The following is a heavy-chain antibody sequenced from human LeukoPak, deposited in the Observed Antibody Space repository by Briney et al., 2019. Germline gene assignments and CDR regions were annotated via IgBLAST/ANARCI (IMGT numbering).Heavy chain of an antibody. CDR3: ATPAAGPGAEYSQY. D-gene: IGHD6-13*01. Sequence: GGSLRLSCAASGFTFSSYGMHWVRQAPGKGLEWVAFIRYDGSNKYYSDSVKGRFTISRDNSKNTLYLQMNSLRAEDTAVYYCATPAAGPGAEYSQYWGQGTLVTVSS. CDR1: GFTFSSYG. J-gene: IGHJ1*01. CDR2: IRYDGSNK. V-gene: IGHV3-30*02.